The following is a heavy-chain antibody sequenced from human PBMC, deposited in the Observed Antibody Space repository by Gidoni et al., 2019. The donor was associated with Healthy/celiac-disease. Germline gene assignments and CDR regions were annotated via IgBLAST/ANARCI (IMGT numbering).Heavy chain of an antibody. CDR3: ARDLGYSSSSTLDY. J-gene: IGHJ4*02. V-gene: IGHV3-20*01. CDR2: INWNGGST. CDR1: GFTFDDYG. D-gene: IGHD6-6*01. Sequence: EVQLVESGGGVVRPGGSLRLSWSASGFTFDDYGMSWVRQAPGKGLEWVSGINWNGGSTGYADSVKGRFTISRDNAKNSLYLQMNSLRAEDTALYHCARDLGYSSSSTLDYWGQGTLVTVSS.